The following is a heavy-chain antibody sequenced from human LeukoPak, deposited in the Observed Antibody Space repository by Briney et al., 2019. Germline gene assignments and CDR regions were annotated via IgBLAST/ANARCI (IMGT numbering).Heavy chain of an antibody. J-gene: IGHJ6*04. D-gene: IGHD3-10*02. CDR3: AELSITMIGGV. CDR1: GFTFSSYS. Sequence: GGSLRLSCAASGFTFSSYSMNWVRQAPGKGLEWVSYISSSGSTICYADSVKGRFTISRDNAKNSLYLQMNSLRAEDTAVYYCAELSITMIGGVWGKGTTVTISS. CDR2: ISSSGSTI. V-gene: IGHV3-48*04.